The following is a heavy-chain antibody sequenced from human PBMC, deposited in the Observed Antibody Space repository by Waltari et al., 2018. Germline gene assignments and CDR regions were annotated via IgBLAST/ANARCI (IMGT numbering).Heavy chain of an antibody. J-gene: IGHJ3*02. CDR1: GFTFSRYA. V-gene: IGHV3-23*04. CDR3: AKDDGSNIRAVIAIGAFDI. Sequence: EVQLVESGGGLVQPGGSLRLSCAASGFTFSRYAMSWVRQAPGKGREGVAGISGSGGSTSYADAVKGRFTISRDNSKTTLYLQMHSLSAEATAVYYCAKDDGSNIRAVIAIGAFDIWGQGTMVTVSS. CDR2: ISGSGGST. D-gene: IGHD2-21*01.